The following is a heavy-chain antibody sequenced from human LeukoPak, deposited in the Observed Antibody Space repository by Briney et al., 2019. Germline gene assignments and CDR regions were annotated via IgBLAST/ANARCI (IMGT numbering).Heavy chain of an antibody. V-gene: IGHV3-23*01. CDR2: ISGSGGST. J-gene: IGHJ6*02. CDR3: AGENYCSSTSCYGDRAYYYGMDV. Sequence: GGSLRLSCAASGFTFNSYAVSWVCQAPGKGLEWVSAISGSGGSTYYADSVKGRFTISRDNSKNTLYLQMNSLRAEDTAVYYCAGENYCSSTSCYGDRAYYYGMDVWGQGTTVTVSS. D-gene: IGHD2-2*01. CDR1: GFTFNSYA.